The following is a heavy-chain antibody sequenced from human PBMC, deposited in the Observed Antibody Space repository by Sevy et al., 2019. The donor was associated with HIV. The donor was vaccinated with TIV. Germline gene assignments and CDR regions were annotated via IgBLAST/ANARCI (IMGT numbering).Heavy chain of an antibody. J-gene: IGHJ4*02. CDR2: MYDSGSS. CDR1: GGSFSGHY. CDR3: ARGGALTYYDTSGFQNYFDS. Sequence: SETLSLTCTVSGGSFSGHYWGWIRQSPGKGLEWIAYMYDSGSSNYNTSLRSRVTISVDTSKNQISLRLSPVTAADTAVYYCARGGALTYYDTSGFQNYFDSWGPGNLVTVSS. V-gene: IGHV4-59*11. D-gene: IGHD3-22*01.